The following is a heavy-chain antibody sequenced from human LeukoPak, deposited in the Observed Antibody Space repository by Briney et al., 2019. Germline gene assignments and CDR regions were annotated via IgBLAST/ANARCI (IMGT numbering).Heavy chain of an antibody. V-gene: IGHV4-39*07. Sequence: SETLSLICTVSGASINSSNYFWGWVRQPPGKGLEWIGSIFYSGTTYYKPSLESRVTMSVDTSKNRFSLKLASVTAADTAVYYCVRDRSEGNSFFDYWGRGTLVTVSS. CDR1: GASINSSNYF. CDR2: IFYSGTT. D-gene: IGHD4-11*01. CDR3: VRDRSEGNSFFDY. J-gene: IGHJ4*02.